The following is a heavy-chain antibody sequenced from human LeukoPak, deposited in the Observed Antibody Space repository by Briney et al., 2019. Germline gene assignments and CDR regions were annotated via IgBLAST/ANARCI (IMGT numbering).Heavy chain of an antibody. CDR3: ARDTPQGTMVRGDPDY. CDR1: GFTFSSYS. CDR2: ISSSSSTI. V-gene: IGHV3-48*01. J-gene: IGHJ4*02. Sequence: GGSLRLSCAASGFTFSSYSMNWARQAPGKGLEWVSYISSSSSTIYYADSVKGRFTISRDNAKNSLYLQMNSLRAEDTAVYYCARDTPQGTMVRGDPDYWGQGTLVTVSS. D-gene: IGHD3-10*01.